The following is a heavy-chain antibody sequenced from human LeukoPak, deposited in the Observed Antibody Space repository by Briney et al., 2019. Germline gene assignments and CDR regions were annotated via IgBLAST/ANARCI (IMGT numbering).Heavy chain of an antibody. V-gene: IGHV4-59*08. J-gene: IGHJ3*02. CDR3: AGPYASGYYHDAFDI. CDR2: IYYSGST. D-gene: IGHD3-22*01. Sequence: SSETLSLTCTVSGGSISSYYWSWIRQPPGKGLEWIGYIYYSGSTNYNPSLKSRVTISVDTSKNQFSLKLSSVTAADTAVYYCAGPYASGYYHDAFDIWGQGTMVTVSS. CDR1: GGSISSYY.